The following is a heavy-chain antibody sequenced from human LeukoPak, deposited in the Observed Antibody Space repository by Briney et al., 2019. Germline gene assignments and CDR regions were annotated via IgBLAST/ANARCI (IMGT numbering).Heavy chain of an antibody. D-gene: IGHD3-22*01. Sequence: GASVKVSCKASGYTFTGYYIHWVRQAPGQGLEWMGWINPNTGDTNYAQKFQGRVTMTRDTSISTAYMELTRLRSDDTAVYYCARGYYDSSAHYSADYWGQGTLVTVSS. J-gene: IGHJ4*02. V-gene: IGHV1-2*02. CDR3: ARGYYDSSAHYSADY. CDR1: GYTFTGYY. CDR2: INPNTGDT.